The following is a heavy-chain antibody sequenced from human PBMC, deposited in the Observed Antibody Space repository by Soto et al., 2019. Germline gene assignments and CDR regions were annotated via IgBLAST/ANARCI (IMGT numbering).Heavy chain of an antibody. CDR3: ARESEDLTSNFGC. CDR2: ISSTTNYI. J-gene: IGHJ4*02. V-gene: IGHV3-21*06. Sequence: PGGSLRLSCAASGFTFTRYSMNWVRQAPGKGLEWVSSISSTTNYIYYGDSMKGRFTISRDNAKNSLYLEMNSLRAEDTAVYYFARESEDLTSNFGCWGQGTLVTISS. CDR1: GFTFTRYS.